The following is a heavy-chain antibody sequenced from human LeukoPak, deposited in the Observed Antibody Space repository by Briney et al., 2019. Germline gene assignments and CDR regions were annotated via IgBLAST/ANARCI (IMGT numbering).Heavy chain of an antibody. V-gene: IGHV1-69*13. D-gene: IGHD5-24*01. CDR1: GGTFSSYA. Sequence: SVKVSCKASGGTFSSYAISWVRQAPGQGLEWMGGIIPIFGTANYAQKFQGRVTITADESTSTAYMEPSSLRSEDTAVYYCARGGGYKVNWFDPWGQGTLVTVSS. CDR3: ARGGGYKVNWFDP. CDR2: IIPIFGTA. J-gene: IGHJ5*02.